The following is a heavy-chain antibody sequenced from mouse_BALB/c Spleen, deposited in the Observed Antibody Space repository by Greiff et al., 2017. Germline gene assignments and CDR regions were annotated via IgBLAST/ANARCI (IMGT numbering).Heavy chain of an antibody. CDR2: ISYSGST. J-gene: IGHJ1*01. D-gene: IGHD1-1*01. CDR1: GYSITSDYA. V-gene: IGHV3-2*02. Sequence: EVQLVESGPGLVKPSQSLSLTCTVTGYSITSDYAWNWIRQFPGNKLEWMGYISYSGSTSYNPSLKSRISITRDTSKNQFFLQLNSVTTEDTATYYCARHYVDWYFDVWGAGTTVTVSS. CDR3: ARHYVDWYFDV.